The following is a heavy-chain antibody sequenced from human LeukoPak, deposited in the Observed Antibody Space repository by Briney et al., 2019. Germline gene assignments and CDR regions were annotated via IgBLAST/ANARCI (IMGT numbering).Heavy chain of an antibody. CDR3: ARGRGGTSPGFD. Sequence: SETLSLTCAVYGGSFSGYYWSWIRQPPGKGLEWIGEINHSGSTNYNPSLKSRVTISVDTSKNQFSLKLSSVTAADTDVYYCARGRGGTSPGFDWGQGTLVTVSS. J-gene: IGHJ4*02. D-gene: IGHD2-2*01. CDR2: INHSGST. CDR1: GGSFSGYY. V-gene: IGHV4-34*01.